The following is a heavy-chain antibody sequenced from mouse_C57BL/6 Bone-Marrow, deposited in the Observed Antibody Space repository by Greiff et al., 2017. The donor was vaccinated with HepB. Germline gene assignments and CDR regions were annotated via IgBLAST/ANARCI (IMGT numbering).Heavy chain of an antibody. V-gene: IGHV5-9-1*02. CDR3: TRGGAGSIFDY. J-gene: IGHJ2*01. D-gene: IGHD3-3*01. CDR2: ISSGGDYI. CDR1: GFTFSSYA. Sequence: EVQVVESGEGLVKPGGSLKLSCAASGFTFSSYAMSWVRQTPEKRLEWVAYISSGGDYIYYADTVKGRFTISRDNARNTLYLQMSSLKSEDTAMYYCTRGGAGSIFDYWGQGTTLTVSS.